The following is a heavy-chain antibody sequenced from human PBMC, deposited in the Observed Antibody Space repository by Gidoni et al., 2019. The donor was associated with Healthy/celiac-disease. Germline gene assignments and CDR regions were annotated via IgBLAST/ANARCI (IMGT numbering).Heavy chain of an antibody. CDR3: ARSRGDFWSGYYYRYYGMDV. CDR1: GGSFSGYY. V-gene: IGHV4-34*01. D-gene: IGHD3-3*01. CDR2: INHSGST. J-gene: IGHJ6*02. Sequence: QVQLQQWGAGLLKPSETLSLTCAVYGGSFSGYYWSWIRQPPGKGLEWIGEINHSGSTNYNPSLKSRVTISVDTSKNQFSLKLSSVTAADTAVYYCARSRGDFWSGYYYRYYGMDVWGQGTTVTVSS.